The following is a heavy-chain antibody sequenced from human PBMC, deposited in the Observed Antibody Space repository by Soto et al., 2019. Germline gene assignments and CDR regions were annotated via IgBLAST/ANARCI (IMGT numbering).Heavy chain of an antibody. CDR3: ARGDNDYDY. J-gene: IGHJ4*02. V-gene: IGHV6-1*01. CDR2: TYYRSRWST. CDR1: GGSVSSNSAA. Sequence: SQTLSLTCAISGGSVSSNSAAWNWIRQSPSRGLEWLGRTYYRSRWSTVYAASVRSRISINSDTSRNQFSLQLNSVSPDDTAVYYCARGDNDYDYWGLGTQVTVSS.